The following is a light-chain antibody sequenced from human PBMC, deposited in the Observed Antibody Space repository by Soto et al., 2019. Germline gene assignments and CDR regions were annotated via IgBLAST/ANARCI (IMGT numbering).Light chain of an antibody. J-gene: IGKJ5*01. Sequence: EVVLTQSPATLSLSPGERATLSCRASQSVRSSHLAWYQQKPGQAPRLLIYGASTRATGIPDRFSGSGSGTHFTLTTSRLEPGDFAVYYCQHFGGTTFTFGQGTRLEIK. V-gene: IGKV3-20*01. CDR3: QHFGGTTFT. CDR2: GAS. CDR1: QSVRSSH.